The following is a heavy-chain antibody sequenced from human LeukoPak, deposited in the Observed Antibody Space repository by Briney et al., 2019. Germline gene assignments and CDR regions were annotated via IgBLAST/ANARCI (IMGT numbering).Heavy chain of an antibody. J-gene: IGHJ6*04. Sequence: GGSLRLSCAASGFTFSSYSMNWVRQAPGKGLEWVSSISSSSSYIYYADSVKGRFTISRDNAKNSLYLQMNSQRAEDTAVYYCARDKRGRYSGYDSSSGMDVWGKGTTVTVSS. V-gene: IGHV3-21*01. CDR2: ISSSSSYI. D-gene: IGHD5-12*01. CDR3: ARDKRGRYSGYDSSSGMDV. CDR1: GFTFSSYS.